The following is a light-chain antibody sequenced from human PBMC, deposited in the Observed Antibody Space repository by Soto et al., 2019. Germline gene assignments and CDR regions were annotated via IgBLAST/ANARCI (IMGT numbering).Light chain of an antibody. CDR1: SSDVGGYNY. V-gene: IGLV2-14*01. Sequence: QSALTQPASVSGSPGQSITISCTGTSSDVGGYNYVSWYQQHPGQAPKLMIYDVSNRASGVSNRFSGSKSGNTASLTISGLQTEDEADYYCSSYTTISTLHVVFGGGTQLTVL. CDR2: DVS. CDR3: SSYTTISTLHVV. J-gene: IGLJ2*01.